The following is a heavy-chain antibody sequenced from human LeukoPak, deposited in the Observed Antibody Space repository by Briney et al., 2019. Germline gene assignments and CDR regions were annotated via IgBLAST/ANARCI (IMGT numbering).Heavy chain of an antibody. D-gene: IGHD2-2*01. CDR3: ARFDVPAAYYYYYMDV. V-gene: IGHV4-59*08. CDR1: GGSISSYY. Sequence: SETLSLTCTVSGGSISSYYWSWVRQPPGKGLEWIGYIYYIGSTNYNPSLKSRVTISVDTSKNQFSLKLSSVTAADTAVYYCARFDVPAAYYYYYMDVWGKGTTVTVSS. CDR2: IYYIGST. J-gene: IGHJ6*03.